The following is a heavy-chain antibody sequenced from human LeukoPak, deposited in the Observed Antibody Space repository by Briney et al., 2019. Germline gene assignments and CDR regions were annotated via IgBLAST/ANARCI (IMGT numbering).Heavy chain of an antibody. D-gene: IGHD5-18*01. J-gene: IGHJ4*02. CDR2: IHSDGRST. CDR1: GFTFSTYW. V-gene: IGHV3-74*01. Sequence: GGSLRLSCAASGFTFSTYWMHWVRQPPGKGLVWVSRIHSDGRSTSYADSVNGRFTISRDNAKNTLYLQMNSLRAEDTAVYYCARDRPGNTAIDYWGQGTLVTVSS. CDR3: ARDRPGNTAIDY.